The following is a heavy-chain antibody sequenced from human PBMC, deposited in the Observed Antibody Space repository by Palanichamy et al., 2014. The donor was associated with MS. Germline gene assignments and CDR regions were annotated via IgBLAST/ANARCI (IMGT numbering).Heavy chain of an antibody. CDR2: INKDGSEK. CDR1: GFTFRDYW. V-gene: IGHV3-7*03. Sequence: EVQLVESGGGLVQPGGSLRLPCVVSGFTFRDYWMSWVRQAPGKGLEWVANINKDGSEKHYVDSVRGRFTISRDNAKNSLYLQMSSLRVEDTAVYYCARDNSGDGWYYWGQGTLVPVSS. CDR3: ARDNSGDGWYY. D-gene: IGHD5-24*01. J-gene: IGHJ4*02.